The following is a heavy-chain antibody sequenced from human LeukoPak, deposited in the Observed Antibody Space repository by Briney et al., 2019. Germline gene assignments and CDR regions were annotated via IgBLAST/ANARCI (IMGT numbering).Heavy chain of an antibody. CDR3: ARNLAAAGYYYYYGMDV. CDR1: GFTFSSYS. Sequence: GGSLRLSCAASGFTFSSYSMNWVRQAPGEGLEWVSSISSSSSYIYYADSVKGRFTISRDNAKNSLYLQMNSLRAEDTAVYYCARNLAAAGYYYYYGMDVWGQGTTVTVSS. D-gene: IGHD6-13*01. V-gene: IGHV3-21*01. J-gene: IGHJ6*02. CDR2: ISSSSSYI.